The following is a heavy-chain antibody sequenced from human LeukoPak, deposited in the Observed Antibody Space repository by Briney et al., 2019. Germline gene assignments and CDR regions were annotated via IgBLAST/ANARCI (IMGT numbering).Heavy chain of an antibody. CDR2: INHSGST. CDR3: VRRNSRGYDGSEYFDY. V-gene: IGHV4-34*01. Sequence: SETLSLTCAVYGGSFSGYYWSWIRQPPGKGLEWIGEINHSGSTNYNPSLKSRVTISVDTSKNQFSLKLSSVTAADTAVYYCVRRNSRGYDGSEYFDYWGQGSLVAVSS. D-gene: IGHD3-16*01. CDR1: GGSFSGYY. J-gene: IGHJ4*02.